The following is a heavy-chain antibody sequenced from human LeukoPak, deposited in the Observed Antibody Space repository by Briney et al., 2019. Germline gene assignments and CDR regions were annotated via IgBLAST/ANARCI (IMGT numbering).Heavy chain of an antibody. J-gene: IGHJ5*02. D-gene: IGHD6-13*01. Sequence: ASVKVSCKASGGTFSIYAISWVQQAPGQGLEWMGGIIPIFGTANYAQKFQGRVTITADESTSTAYMELSSLRSEDTAVYYCARNGDSSSWYHEFDPWGQGTLVTVSS. CDR3: ARNGDSSSWYHEFDP. V-gene: IGHV1-69*13. CDR2: IIPIFGTA. CDR1: GGTFSIYA.